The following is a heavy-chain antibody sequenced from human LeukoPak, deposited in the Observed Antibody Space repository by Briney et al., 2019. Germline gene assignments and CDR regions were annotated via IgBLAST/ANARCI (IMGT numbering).Heavy chain of an antibody. CDR2: INTYNGNT. CDR3: ARFNKGYFTSGRTYHYGMDV. J-gene: IGHJ6*02. Sequence: WASVKVSCKASGYTFTGYYMHWVRQAPGQGLEWMGWINTYNGNTNYAQKFQGRVAMTTDTSTSTAYMELSGLRSDDTAVYYCARFNKGYFTSGRTYHYGMDVWGQGTTVTVSS. CDR1: GYTFTGYY. V-gene: IGHV1-18*04. D-gene: IGHD3-10*01.